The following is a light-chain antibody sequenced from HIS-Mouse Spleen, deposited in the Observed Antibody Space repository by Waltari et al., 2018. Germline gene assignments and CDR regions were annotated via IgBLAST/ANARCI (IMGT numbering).Light chain of an antibody. V-gene: IGLV3-1*01. J-gene: IGLJ2*01. CDR1: HLGDQY. CDR3: QAWDSSTVV. CDR2: QDS. Sequence: SYELTQPPSVSVSPGPPARLTCSCDHLGDQYSCWYHQKPGQSPVLVIYQDSKRPSGIPERFSGSNSGNTATLTISGTQAMDEADYYCQAWDSSTVVFGGGTKLTVL.